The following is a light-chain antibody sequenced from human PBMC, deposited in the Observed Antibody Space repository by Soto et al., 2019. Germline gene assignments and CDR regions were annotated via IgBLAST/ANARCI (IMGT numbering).Light chain of an antibody. J-gene: IGKJ1*01. CDR1: QDICVH. V-gene: IGKV1D-16*01. CDR3: QKYKMAPQT. Sequence: DIHMTQSPSSLAASLGDRVTMPXRASQDICVHFAWYQQKPXXAPKXXXDFXSTLQMGCPSSLSASGSVTDFTLPISSLHPYDCDNYYLQKYKMAPQTFGQGTKVDIK. CDR2: FXS.